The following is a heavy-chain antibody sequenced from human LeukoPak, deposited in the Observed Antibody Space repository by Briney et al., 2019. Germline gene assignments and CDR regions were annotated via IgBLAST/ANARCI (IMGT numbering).Heavy chain of an antibody. Sequence: SETLSLTCTVSGGSISSYYWSWLRQPPGKGLVWIGYIYYSGSTNYNPSLKSRVTISVDTSKNQFSLKLSSVTAADTAVYYCARKSIAARPGDWYFDLWGRGTLVTVSS. CDR3: ARKSIAARPGDWYFDL. D-gene: IGHD6-6*01. CDR2: IYYSGST. V-gene: IGHV4-59*01. J-gene: IGHJ2*01. CDR1: GGSISSYY.